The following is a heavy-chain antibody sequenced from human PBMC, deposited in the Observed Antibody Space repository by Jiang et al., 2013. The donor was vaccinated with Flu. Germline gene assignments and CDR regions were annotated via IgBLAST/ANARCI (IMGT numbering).Heavy chain of an antibody. V-gene: IGHV4-39*03. CDR3: LQQLDFYYGVEV. D-gene: IGHD1-1*01. J-gene: IGHJ6*02. Sequence: SLTCTVSGGSINVGTYSWGWVRQPPGKGLEWIGSLIYSGTTYYNPSLKNRVAISVDTSKSQFSLRVNSVSAADTAVYYCLQQLDFYYGVEVWGQGTTVIVSS. CDR2: LIYSGTT. CDR1: GGSINVGTYS.